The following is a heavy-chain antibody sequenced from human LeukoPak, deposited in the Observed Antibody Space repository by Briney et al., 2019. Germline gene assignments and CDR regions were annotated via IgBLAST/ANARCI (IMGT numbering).Heavy chain of an antibody. CDR2: IYHSGIT. CDR1: GGSLSSKY. J-gene: IGHJ5*02. D-gene: IGHD3-10*01. Sequence: SESLSLTYAVYGGSLSSKYWGSIRQPPGKGLECIGYIYHSGITKYTSSLKSRVTMSVDTSKNQVSLRLNSVTAADTAVYYCAREMYLSTSGTYGYWFDPWGLGTLVIVSS. CDR3: AREMYLSTSGTYGYWFDP. V-gene: IGHV4-59*01.